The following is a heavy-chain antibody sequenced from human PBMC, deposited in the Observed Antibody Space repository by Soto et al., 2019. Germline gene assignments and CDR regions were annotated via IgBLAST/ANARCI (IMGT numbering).Heavy chain of an antibody. CDR2: ISSIGVAT. Sequence: GGSLRLSCAASGFTFSIHEMNWVRQAPGKGLGWVSYISSIGVATYYADSVKGRFTISXXXXXXSXYXQMXXLGAEDTAVYYCAREGRVGGIDYWGQGTPVTVSS. D-gene: IGHD6-19*01. CDR3: AREGRVGGIDY. CDR1: GFTFSIHE. V-gene: IGHV3-48*03. J-gene: IGHJ4*02.